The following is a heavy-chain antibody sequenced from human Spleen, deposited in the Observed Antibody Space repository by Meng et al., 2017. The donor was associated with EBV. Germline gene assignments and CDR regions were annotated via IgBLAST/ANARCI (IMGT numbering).Heavy chain of an antibody. CDR1: GYSFTDYG. J-gene: IGHJ4*02. V-gene: IGHV7-4-1*02. CDR3: ARLVTLIAQVHLDY. D-gene: IGHD1-26*01. CDR2: IDTNTGNS. Sequence: VRWGEAWAGLTKPVASVLVSWKTPGYSFTDYGITWVRKAPGQGLEWMGWIDTNTGNSKYAQGFAGRFVFSLDTSVSTAYLQISSLKAEDTAVYYCARLVTLIAQVHLDYWGQGTLVTVSS.